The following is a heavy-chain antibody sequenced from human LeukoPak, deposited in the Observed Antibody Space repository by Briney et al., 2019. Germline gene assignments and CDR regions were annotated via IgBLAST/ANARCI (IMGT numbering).Heavy chain of an antibody. V-gene: IGHV4-59*08. CDR2: IYYTGST. CDR1: GGSISSYY. J-gene: IGHJ6*03. CDR3: ARVGEEYCSSTSCYSNYYYYMDV. Sequence: SETLSLTCTVSGGSISSYYWSWIRQPPGKGLEWIGSIYYTGSTYYNPSLKSRVTMSVDTSTEQVSLKLSSVTAADTAVYYCARVGEEYCSSTSCYSNYYYYMDVWGKGTTVTVSS. D-gene: IGHD2-2*01.